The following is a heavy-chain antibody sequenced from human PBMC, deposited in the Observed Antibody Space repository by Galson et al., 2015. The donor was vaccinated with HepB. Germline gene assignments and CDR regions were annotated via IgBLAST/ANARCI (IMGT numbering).Heavy chain of an antibody. CDR3: ARPSIPTSRSGLWDY. V-gene: IGHV3-7*01. CDR1: GFTFSSYW. J-gene: IGHJ4*02. D-gene: IGHD2-2*01. CDR2: IKQDGSEK. Sequence: SVRLSCEASGFTFSSYWMSWVRQAPGKGLEWVANIKQDGSEKYYVDSVKGRFTITRDNAKNSLYLQMNSLRAEDTAVYYCARPSIPTSRSGLWDYWGQGTLVTVSS.